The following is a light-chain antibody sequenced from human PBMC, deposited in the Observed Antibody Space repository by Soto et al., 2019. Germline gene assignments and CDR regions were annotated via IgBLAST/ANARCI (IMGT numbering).Light chain of an antibody. V-gene: IGKV3-11*01. CDR2: DAS. CDR1: QSVSSY. J-gene: IGKJ1*01. Sequence: IVVTQSPATLSLSPGERATLSCRASQSVSSYLAWYQHKPGQAPRLLIYDASNRATGIPARFSGGGSGTDFTLTISSLEPEDFAVYYCQQRSSWGGTFGQGTKVEIK. CDR3: QQRSSWGGT.